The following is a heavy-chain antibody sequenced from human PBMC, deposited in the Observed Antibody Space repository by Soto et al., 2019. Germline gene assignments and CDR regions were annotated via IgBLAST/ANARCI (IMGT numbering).Heavy chain of an antibody. D-gene: IGHD3-10*01. CDR1: GFTFSSYS. CDR3: ARGANYYGSGSYYQRLYYYYYYMDV. J-gene: IGHJ6*03. Sequence: EVQLVESGGGLVKPGGSLRLSCAASGFTFSSYSMNWVRQAPGKGLEWVSSISSSSSYIYYADSVKGRFTISRDNAKNSLYLQMNSLRAEDTAVYYCARGANYYGSGSYYQRLYYYYYYMDVWGKGTTVTVSS. CDR2: ISSSSSYI. V-gene: IGHV3-21*01.